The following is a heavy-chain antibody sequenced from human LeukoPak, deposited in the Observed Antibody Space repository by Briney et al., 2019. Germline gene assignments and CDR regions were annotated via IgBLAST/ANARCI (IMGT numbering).Heavy chain of an antibody. CDR1: GFTFSSYA. D-gene: IGHD2-15*01. J-gene: IGHJ5*02. V-gene: IGHV3-30-3*01. CDR3: ARGVVVVVAAQYNWFDP. Sequence: PGGSLRLSCAASGFTFSSYAMHWVRQAPGKGLEWVAVISYDGSNKYYADSVKGRFTISRDNSKNTLYLQMNSLRAEDTAVYYCARGVVVVVAAQYNWFDPWGQGTLVTVSS. CDR2: ISYDGSNK.